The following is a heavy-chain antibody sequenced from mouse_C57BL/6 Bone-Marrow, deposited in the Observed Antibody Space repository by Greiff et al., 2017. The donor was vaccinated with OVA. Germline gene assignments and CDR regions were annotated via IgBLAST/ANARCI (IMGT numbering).Heavy chain of an antibody. V-gene: IGHV5-17*01. CDR2: ISSGSSTI. CDR1: GFTFSDYG. CDR3: ARINYWYFDV. Sequence: EVQLVESVGGLVKPGGSLKLSCAASGFTFSDYGMHWVRQAPEKGLEWVAYISSGSSTIYYADTVKGRFTIARDNAKNTLFLQMTSLRSEDTAMYYCARINYWYFDVWGTGTTVTVSS. J-gene: IGHJ1*03.